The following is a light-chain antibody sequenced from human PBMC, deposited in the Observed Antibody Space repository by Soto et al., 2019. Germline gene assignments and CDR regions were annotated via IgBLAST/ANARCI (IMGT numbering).Light chain of an antibody. CDR1: QSVLHSSNNKNY. Sequence: DIVMTQSPDSLAVSLGERATINCKSSQSVLHSSNNKNYLAWYQQKPGQPPKLLISWASTRESGVPDRFSASGSGTDFTLTISSLQAEDVAVYYCQQYYTIPPTFGQVTKVELK. CDR2: WAS. V-gene: IGKV4-1*01. CDR3: QQYYTIPPT. J-gene: IGKJ1*01.